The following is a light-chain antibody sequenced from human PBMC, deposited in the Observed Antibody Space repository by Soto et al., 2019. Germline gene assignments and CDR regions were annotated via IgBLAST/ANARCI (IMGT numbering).Light chain of an antibody. Sequence: EIVLTQSPGTLSLSPGVRATLSCRASQSVTSNYLAWYQQKPGQAPRLLIYGASSRAAGIPDRFSGSGSGTNSTLTISRMQPQDFAVYSCQQYGSSPQDTFGQGTKLEIK. CDR2: GAS. J-gene: IGKJ2*01. V-gene: IGKV3-20*01. CDR3: QQYGSSPQDT. CDR1: QSVTSNY.